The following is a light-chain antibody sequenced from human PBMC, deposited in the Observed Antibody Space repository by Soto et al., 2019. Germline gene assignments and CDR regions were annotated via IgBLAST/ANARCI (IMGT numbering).Light chain of an antibody. CDR1: QSLVYADGNIY. CDR2: EVS. Sequence: DVVMTQSPLSLPVTLGQPASISCRSSQSLVYADGNIYLNWFQQRPGQSPRRLIHEVSNRDSGVQDRFSGSGSGTEFTLKISRVEAEDVGVYYCVQGTHWPAYTFGQGTKLEIK. J-gene: IGKJ2*01. CDR3: VQGTHWPAYT. V-gene: IGKV2-30*01.